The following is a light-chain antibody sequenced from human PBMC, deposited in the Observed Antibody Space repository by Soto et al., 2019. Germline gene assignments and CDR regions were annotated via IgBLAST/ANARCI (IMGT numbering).Light chain of an antibody. Sequence: QSVLTQPASVSGSPGQSITISCTGTSSDVGSYNLVSWYQQHPGKAPKLMIYEGSKRPSGVSNRFSGSKSGNTASLTISGLQAEDEADDYCCSYAGSSTHVFGTGTKVTVL. CDR3: CSYAGSSTHV. J-gene: IGLJ1*01. CDR1: SSDVGSYNL. V-gene: IGLV2-23*01. CDR2: EGS.